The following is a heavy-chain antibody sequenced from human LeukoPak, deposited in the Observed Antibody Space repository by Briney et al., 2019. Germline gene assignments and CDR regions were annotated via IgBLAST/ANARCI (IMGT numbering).Heavy chain of an antibody. CDR1: GFTVSSNY. D-gene: IGHD2-2*01. CDR2: IYSGGST. V-gene: IGHV3-66*01. J-gene: IGHJ3*02. Sequence: GGSLRLSCAASGFTVSSNYMSWVRQAPGKGLEWVSVIYSGGSTYYADSVKGRFTISRDNSKNTLYLQMNSLRAEDTAVYYCARVGRWDIVVVPAAHRAFDIWGRGTMVTVSS. CDR3: ARVGRWDIVVVPAAHRAFDI.